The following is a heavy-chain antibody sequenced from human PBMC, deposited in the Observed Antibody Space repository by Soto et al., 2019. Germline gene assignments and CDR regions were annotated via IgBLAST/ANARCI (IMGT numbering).Heavy chain of an antibody. Sequence: QVQLVQSGAEVKKPGSSVKVSCKASGGTFSSYAISWLRQAPGQGLEWMGGIIPIFGTANYAQTFQGRVTITADETTSTAYMELSSLRSEDTAVYYCARDRGYSYGALYYFDYWGQGTLVTVSS. D-gene: IGHD5-18*01. V-gene: IGHV1-69*01. J-gene: IGHJ4*02. CDR3: ARDRGYSYGALYYFDY. CDR1: GGTFSSYA. CDR2: IIPIFGTA.